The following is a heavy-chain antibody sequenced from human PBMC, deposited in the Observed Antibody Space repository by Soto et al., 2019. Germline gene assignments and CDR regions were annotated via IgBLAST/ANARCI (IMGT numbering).Heavy chain of an antibody. CDR2: IYYSGST. CDR3: ARGIQLWLYGGSYFDY. CDR1: GGSISSGDYY. J-gene: IGHJ4*02. Sequence: SETLSLTCTVSGGSISSGDYYWGWIRQPPGKGLEWIGYIYYSGSTYYNPSLKSRVTISVDTSKNQFSLKLSSVTAADTAVYYCARGIQLWLYGGSYFDYWGQGTLVTVSS. V-gene: IGHV4-30-4*01. D-gene: IGHD5-18*01.